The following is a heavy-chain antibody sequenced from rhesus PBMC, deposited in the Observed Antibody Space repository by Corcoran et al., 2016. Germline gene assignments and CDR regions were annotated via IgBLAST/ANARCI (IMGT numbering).Heavy chain of an antibody. CDR1: GGSISDSYR. CDR2: IYFSSTSP. V-gene: IGHV4S10*01. Sequence: QVQLQESGPGVVKPSETLSLTCAVSGGSISDSYRWSWIRQPPGKELEWIRYIYFSSTSPHYNPSLKSRYTISKDTSKNQFSLKLSSVTAADTAVYYCARVDSSGWGFDYWGQGVLVTVSS. J-gene: IGHJ4*01. CDR3: ARVDSSGWGFDY. D-gene: IGHD6-31*01.